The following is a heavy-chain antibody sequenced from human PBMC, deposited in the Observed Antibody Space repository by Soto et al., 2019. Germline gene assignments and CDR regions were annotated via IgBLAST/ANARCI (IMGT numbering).Heavy chain of an antibody. CDR2: ISGSGGST. CDR1: GFTFSSYA. J-gene: IGHJ4*02. D-gene: IGHD6-6*01. V-gene: IGHV3-23*01. CDR3: AKEGAGIAARPDYFDY. Sequence: EVQLLESGGGLVQPGGSLRLSCAASGFTFSSYAMSWVRQAPGKGLEWVSAISGSGGSTYYADSVKGRFTISRDNSKNTLYLQMNSLRAADTAVYYCAKEGAGIAARPDYFDYWGQGTLVTVSS.